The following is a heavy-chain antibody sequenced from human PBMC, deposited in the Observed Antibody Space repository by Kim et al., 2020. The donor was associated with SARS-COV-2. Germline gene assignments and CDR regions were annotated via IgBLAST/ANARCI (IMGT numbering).Heavy chain of an antibody. CDR2: MYYSGRT. CDR3: ARQVTIFGVVFLLLPYYIDF. J-gene: IGHJ4*02. Sequence: SETLSLTCTVSGGSISSSSYYWGWIRQPPGKGLEWIGSMYYSGRTYYNPSLKSRVTISVDTSKNQFSLKLSSVTAADTAVYYCARQVTIFGVVFLLLPYYIDFWGQGTLVTVSS. V-gene: IGHV4-39*01. D-gene: IGHD3-3*01. CDR1: GGSISSSSYY.